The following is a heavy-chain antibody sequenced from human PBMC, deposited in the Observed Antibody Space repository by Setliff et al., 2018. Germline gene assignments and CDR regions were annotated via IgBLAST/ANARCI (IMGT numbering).Heavy chain of an antibody. CDR3: ARMSGFLYMDV. J-gene: IGHJ6*03. D-gene: IGHD3-3*01. Sequence: KASETLSLTCSVSGDSISSSSYYWGWIRQPPGKGLEWIGSINYSGITYYSPSLKSRVIVSVDTSKNQFSLKLSSVTAADTAVYYCARMSGFLYMDVWGKGTTVTVSS. V-gene: IGHV4-39*01. CDR1: GDSISSSSYY. CDR2: INYSGIT.